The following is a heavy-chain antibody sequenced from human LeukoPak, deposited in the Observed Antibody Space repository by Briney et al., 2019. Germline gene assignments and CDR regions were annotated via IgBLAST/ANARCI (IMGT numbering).Heavy chain of an antibody. Sequence: SETLSLTCTVSGGSISSSSYYWGWIRQPPGKGLEWIGSIYYSGSTYYNPSLKSRVTISVDTSKNQFSLKLSSVTAADTAVYYCAADFNNWNDVGLEHWGQGTLVTVSS. J-gene: IGHJ1*01. CDR3: AADFNNWNDVGLEH. CDR2: IYYSGST. D-gene: IGHD1-1*01. CDR1: GGSISSSSYY. V-gene: IGHV4-39*07.